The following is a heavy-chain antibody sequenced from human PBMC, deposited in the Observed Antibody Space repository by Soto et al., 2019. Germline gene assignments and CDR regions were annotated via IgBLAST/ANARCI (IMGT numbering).Heavy chain of an antibody. CDR2: IYYSGST. D-gene: IGHD3-10*01. V-gene: IGHV4-30-4*01. CDR3: ARDLRAYYYYYGMDV. Sequence: SETLSLTCTVSGGSISSGSYYWSWIRQPPGKGLEWIGYIYYSGSTYYNPSLKSRVTISVDTSKNQFSLKLSSVTAADTAVYYCARDLRAYYYYYGMDVWGQGTTVT. CDR1: GGSISSGSYY. J-gene: IGHJ6*02.